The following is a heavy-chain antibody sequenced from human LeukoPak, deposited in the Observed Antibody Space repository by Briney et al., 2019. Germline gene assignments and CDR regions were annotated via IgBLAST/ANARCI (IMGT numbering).Heavy chain of an antibody. V-gene: IGHV4-39*01. D-gene: IGHD5-18*01. CDR1: GGSISSSSAY. CDR2: IYYSKNT. CDR3: VSPRGFSYGYFDY. J-gene: IGHJ4*02. Sequence: SETLSLTCTVSGGSISSSSAYWGWIRQPPGKGLEWIGSIYYSKNTYYNPSLKSRVTISADTSKNQFSLTLGSVSATDTAAYYCVSPRGFSYGYFDYWGQGTLVTVSS.